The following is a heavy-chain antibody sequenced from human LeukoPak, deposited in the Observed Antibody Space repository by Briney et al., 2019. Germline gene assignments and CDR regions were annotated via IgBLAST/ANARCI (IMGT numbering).Heavy chain of an antibody. D-gene: IGHD1-26*01. CDR1: GYTFTGYY. CDR3: ARAGHGSYRHDY. J-gene: IGHJ4*02. V-gene: IGHV1-2*06. Sequence: GASVKVSCKASGYTFTGYYMHWVRQAPGQGLEWMGRINPNSGGTNHAKKFQGRVTMTRDTANSPAYMELGRLRSDDTAVYYCARAGHGSYRHDYWGQGTLVTVSS. CDR2: INPNSGGT.